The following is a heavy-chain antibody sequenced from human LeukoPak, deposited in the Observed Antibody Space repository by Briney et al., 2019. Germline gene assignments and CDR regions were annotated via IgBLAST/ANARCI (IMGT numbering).Heavy chain of an antibody. D-gene: IGHD2-21*02. CDR1: GYTFTSYY. V-gene: IGHV1-46*01. Sequence: ASVKVSCKASGYTFTSYYMHWVRQAPGQGLEWMGMINPSGGNTSYAQKFQGRVTMTRDTSTSTVYMELSSLRSEDTAVYYCARSVVVTASFDYWGQGTLVTVSS. J-gene: IGHJ4*02. CDR2: INPSGGNT. CDR3: ARSVVVTASFDY.